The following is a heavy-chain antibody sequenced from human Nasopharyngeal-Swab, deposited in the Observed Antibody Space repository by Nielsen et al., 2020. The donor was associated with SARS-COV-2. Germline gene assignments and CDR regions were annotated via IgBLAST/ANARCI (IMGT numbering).Heavy chain of an antibody. D-gene: IGHD4-23*01. CDR3: TRPLGATVVTALTGYYYYMDV. CDR2: IRRKANCYAT. CDR1: GFTFCGFA. Sequence: GESLKMSCAASGFTFCGFAMHSVRHASGKGVARYGRIRRKANCYATAYAASVKGRFTISRDDSKNTAYLQMNSLKTEDTAVYYCTRPLGATVVTALTGYYYYMDVWGKGTTVTVSS. J-gene: IGHJ6*03. V-gene: IGHV3-73*01.